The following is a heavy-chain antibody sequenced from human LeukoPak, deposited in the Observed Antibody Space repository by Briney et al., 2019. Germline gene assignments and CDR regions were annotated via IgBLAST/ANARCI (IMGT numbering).Heavy chain of an antibody. Sequence: SETLSLTGTVSGGSISSYYWSWIRQPPGKGLEWIGYIYYSGSTNYNPSLKSRVTISVDTSKNQFSLKLSSVTAADTAVYYCAREGGSVAYDVWGQGTLVTVSS. CDR3: AREGGSVAYDV. J-gene: IGHJ4*02. D-gene: IGHD3-10*01. CDR1: GGSISSYY. CDR2: IYYSGST. V-gene: IGHV4-59*01.